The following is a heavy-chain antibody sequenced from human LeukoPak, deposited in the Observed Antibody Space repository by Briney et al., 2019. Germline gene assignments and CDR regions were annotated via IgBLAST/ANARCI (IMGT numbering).Heavy chain of an antibody. CDR2: IYYSGST. CDR3: AATRGDAFDI. Sequence: TSSETLSLTCTVSGGSISSSSYYWGWIRQPPGKGLEWIGSIYYSGSTYYNPSLKSRVTISVDTSKNQFSLKLSSVTAADTAVYYCAATRGDAFDIWGQGTMVTVSS. V-gene: IGHV4-39*07. CDR1: GGSISSSSYY. J-gene: IGHJ3*02. D-gene: IGHD2-2*01.